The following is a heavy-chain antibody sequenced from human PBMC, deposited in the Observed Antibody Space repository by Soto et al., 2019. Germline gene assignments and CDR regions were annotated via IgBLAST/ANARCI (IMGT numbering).Heavy chain of an antibody. V-gene: IGHV1-8*01. D-gene: IGHD3-16*02. J-gene: IGHJ4*02. CDR2: MNPNSGNT. CDR1: GYTFTSYD. CDR3: ARGPIYDYIWGSYRYGEGYYFDY. Sequence: ASVKVSCKASGYTFTSYDINWVRQATGQGLEWMGWMNPNSGNTGYAQKFQGRVTMTRNTSISTAYMELSSLRSEDTAVYYCARGPIYDYIWGSYRYGEGYYFDYWGQGTLVTVSS.